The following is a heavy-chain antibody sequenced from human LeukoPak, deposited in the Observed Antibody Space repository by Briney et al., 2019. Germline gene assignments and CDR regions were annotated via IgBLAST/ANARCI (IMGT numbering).Heavy chain of an antibody. Sequence: RASVKVSCKASGYTFTSYYMYWVRQAPGQGLEWMGWMNPNSGNTGYAQKFQDRVTMTRNTSISTAYMELTSLRSEDTAVYYCASSLYMDVWGKGTTVTISS. V-gene: IGHV1-8*02. CDR3: ASSLYMDV. CDR1: GYTFTSYY. J-gene: IGHJ6*03. CDR2: MNPNSGNT.